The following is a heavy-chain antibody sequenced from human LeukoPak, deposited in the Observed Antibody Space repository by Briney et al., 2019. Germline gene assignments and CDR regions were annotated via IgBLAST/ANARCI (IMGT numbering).Heavy chain of an antibody. CDR2: IYTSGST. J-gene: IGHJ5*02. CDR1: GGSISSGSYY. CDR3: ARGRLPYYDFWSGYLDNWFDP. Sequence: SQTLSLTCTVSGGSISSGSYYWSWIRQPAGKGLEWIGRIYTSGSTSYNPSLKSRVTISVDTSKNQFSLKLSSVTAADTAVYYCARGRLPYYDFWSGYLDNWFDPWGQGTLVTVSS. D-gene: IGHD3-3*01. V-gene: IGHV4-61*02.